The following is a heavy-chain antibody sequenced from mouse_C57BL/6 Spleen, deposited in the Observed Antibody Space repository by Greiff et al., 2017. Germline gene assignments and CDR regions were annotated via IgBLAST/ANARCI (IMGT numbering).Heavy chain of an antibody. D-gene: IGHD2-5*01. J-gene: IGHJ4*01. V-gene: IGHV1-52*01. Sequence: QVQLQQPGAELVRPGSSVKLSCKASGYTFTSYWMHWVKQRPIQGLEWIGNIDPSDSETHYNQTFKDKATLTVDKSSSTAYMQLSSLTSEDSAVYYCARVYYSNYPYAMDYWGQGTSVTVSS. CDR1: GYTFTSYW. CDR2: IDPSDSET. CDR3: ARVYYSNYPYAMDY.